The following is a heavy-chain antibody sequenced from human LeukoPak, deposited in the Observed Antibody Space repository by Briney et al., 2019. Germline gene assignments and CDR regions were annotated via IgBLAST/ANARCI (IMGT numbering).Heavy chain of an antibody. CDR3: ARDVRLLWFGEFDP. J-gene: IGHJ5*02. V-gene: IGHV1-69*04. CDR2: IIPILGIA. D-gene: IGHD3-10*01. Sequence: ASVKVSCKASGGTFSSYAISRVRHAPGQGLEWMGRIIPILGIANYAQKFQGRVTITADKSTSTAYMELSSLRSEDTAVYYCARDVRLLWFGEFDPWGQGTLVTVSS. CDR1: GGTFSSYA.